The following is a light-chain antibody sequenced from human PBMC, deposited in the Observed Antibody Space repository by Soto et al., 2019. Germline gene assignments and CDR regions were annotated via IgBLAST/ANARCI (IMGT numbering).Light chain of an antibody. CDR2: GAS. J-gene: IGKJ5*01. CDR3: QHYNRSPPIT. V-gene: IGKV3-20*01. Sequence: VLTQSPGTLSLSPGERATLSCRASQSVRSTSLVWYQQKPAQAPRLLIYGASSRATGIPDRFSGGGSGTDFTLTSSRLEREDFAVYYCQHYNRSPPITFGQGTRLEIK. CDR1: QSVRSTS.